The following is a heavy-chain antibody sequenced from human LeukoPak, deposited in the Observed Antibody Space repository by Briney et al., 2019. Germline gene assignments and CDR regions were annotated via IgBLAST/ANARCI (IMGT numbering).Heavy chain of an antibody. CDR2: ISYDGSNK. Sequence: GGSLRPSCAASGFTFSSYGMHWVRQAPGKGLEWVAVISYDGSNKYYADSVKGRFTISRDNSKNTLYLQMNSLRAEDTAVYYCAKANYDILTGYLNYGAFDIWGQGTMVTVSS. V-gene: IGHV3-30*18. CDR3: AKANYDILTGYLNYGAFDI. J-gene: IGHJ3*02. CDR1: GFTFSSYG. D-gene: IGHD3-9*01.